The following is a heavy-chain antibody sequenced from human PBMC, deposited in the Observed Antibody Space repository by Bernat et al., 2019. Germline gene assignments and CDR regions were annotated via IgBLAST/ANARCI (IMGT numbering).Heavy chain of an antibody. V-gene: IGHV3-23*01. D-gene: IGHD2-21*01. Sequence: EVQLLESGGGLVQPGGSLRLSCAASGFTFSSYAMSWVRQAPGKGLEWVSAISGSGGSTYYADSVKGRFTISRDNSKNTLYLQMNSLRAEDTAVYYCSKDRVISSGRLYFDYWGQGTLVTVSS. J-gene: IGHJ4*02. CDR3: SKDRVISSGRLYFDY. CDR2: ISGSGGST. CDR1: GFTFSSYA.